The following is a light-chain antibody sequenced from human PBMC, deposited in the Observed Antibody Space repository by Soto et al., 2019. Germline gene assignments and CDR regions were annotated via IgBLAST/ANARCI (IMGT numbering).Light chain of an antibody. CDR3: VAWDDSLNGPL. Sequence: QLVLTQPPSASGTPGQRVTISCSGSSSNIGSNTVNWYQHLPGTAPKLLIYSNNQRPSGVPDRFSGSKSGTSASLAVSGLQSEDEADYYCVAWDDSLNGPLFGGGTQLTVL. J-gene: IGLJ3*02. CDR1: SSNIGSNT. CDR2: SNN. V-gene: IGLV1-44*01.